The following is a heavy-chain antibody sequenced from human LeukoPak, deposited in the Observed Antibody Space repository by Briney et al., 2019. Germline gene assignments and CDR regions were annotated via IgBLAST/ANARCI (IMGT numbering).Heavy chain of an antibody. CDR3: ATDLGGSYFN. CDR1: GFTFSTYA. J-gene: IGHJ4*02. D-gene: IGHD1-26*01. V-gene: IGHV3-23*01. CDR2: ISGRDGST. Sequence: GGSLRLSCAASGFTFSTYAMSWVRQAPGKGLEWVSGISGRDGSTYYADSVKGRFTISRDNAKNSLYLQMNSLRAEDTAVYYCATDLGGSYFNWGQGTLVTVSS.